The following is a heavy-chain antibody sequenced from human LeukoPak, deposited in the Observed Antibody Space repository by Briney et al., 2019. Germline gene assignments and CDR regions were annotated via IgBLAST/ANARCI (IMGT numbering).Heavy chain of an antibody. CDR1: GFTFSSYG. CDR3: ARTAGDCSGGSCYLPYDY. J-gene: IGHJ4*02. Sequence: GGSLRLSCAASGFTFSSYGMHWVRQAPGKGLEYVAAISSNGGSTYYANSVKGRFTISRDNSKNTLYLQMGSLRAEDMAVYYCARTAGDCSGGSCYLPYDYWGQGTLVTVSS. V-gene: IGHV3-64*01. D-gene: IGHD2-15*01. CDR2: ISSNGGST.